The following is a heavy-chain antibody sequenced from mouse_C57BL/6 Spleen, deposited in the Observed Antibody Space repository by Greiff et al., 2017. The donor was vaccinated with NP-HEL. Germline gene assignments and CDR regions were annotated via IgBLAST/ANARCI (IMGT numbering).Heavy chain of an antibody. J-gene: IGHJ1*03. V-gene: IGHV5-9-1*02. D-gene: IGHD1-1*01. Sequence: EVQGVESGEGLVKPGGSLKLSCAASGFTFSSYAMSWVRQTPEKRLEWVAYISSGGDYIYYADTVKGRFTISRDNARNTLYLQMSSLKSEDTAMYYCTRDHGGSSHWYFDVWGTGTTVTVSS. CDR2: ISSGGDYI. CDR1: GFTFSSYA. CDR3: TRDHGGSSHWYFDV.